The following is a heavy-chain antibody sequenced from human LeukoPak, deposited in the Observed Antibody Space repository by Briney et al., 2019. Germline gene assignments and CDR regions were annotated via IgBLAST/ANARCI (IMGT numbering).Heavy chain of an antibody. CDR3: ARVFDS. Sequence: PSETLSLTCTVSGGSISSYYWSWIRQPPGKGLEWIGYIYTSGSTNYNPSLKSRVTISADTSKNQFSLKLTYVTAADSAVYYCARVFDSWGQGTLVTVSS. J-gene: IGHJ4*02. V-gene: IGHV4-4*09. CDR2: IYTSGST. CDR1: GGSISSYY.